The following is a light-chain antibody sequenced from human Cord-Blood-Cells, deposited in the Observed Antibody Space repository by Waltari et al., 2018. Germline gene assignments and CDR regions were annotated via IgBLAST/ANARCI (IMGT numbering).Light chain of an antibody. V-gene: IGKV3-20*01. CDR1: QRVSSSY. J-gene: IGKJ2*01. CDR3: QQYGSSPYT. CDR2: GAS. Sequence: EIVLTQSPGTLSLSPGERATLSCRASQRVSSSYLAWYQQKPGQAPRLLIYGASSRATGVPDRFSGSGSGTDFPLTISRLEPEDFAVYYCQQYGSSPYTFGQGTKLEIK.